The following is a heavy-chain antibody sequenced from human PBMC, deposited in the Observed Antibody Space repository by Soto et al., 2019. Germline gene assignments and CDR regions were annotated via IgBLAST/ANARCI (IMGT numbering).Heavy chain of an antibody. Sequence: VQLQQWGAGLLKPSETLSLTCAVYGGSFSGYYWSWIRQPPGKGLEWIGEINHSGSTNYNPSLKSRVTISVDTSKNQFSLKLSSVTAADTAVYYCARVFRVRGVVRGIDYWGQGTLVTVSS. J-gene: IGHJ4*02. D-gene: IGHD3-10*01. CDR3: ARVFRVRGVVRGIDY. V-gene: IGHV4-34*01. CDR2: INHSGST. CDR1: GGSFSGYY.